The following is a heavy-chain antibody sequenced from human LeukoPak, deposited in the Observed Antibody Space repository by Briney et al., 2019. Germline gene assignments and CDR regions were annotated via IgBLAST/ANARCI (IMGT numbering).Heavy chain of an antibody. CDR1: GGSFSGYY. D-gene: IGHD3-9*01. CDR2: TNHSGST. Sequence: PSETLSLTCAVYGGSFSGYYWSWIRQPPGKGLEWIGETNHSGSTNYNPSLKSRVTISVDTSKDQFSLKLSSVTAADTAVYYCARGTLVYDILTGYYSPGAFDIWGQGTMVTVSS. V-gene: IGHV4-34*01. CDR3: ARGTLVYDILTGYYSPGAFDI. J-gene: IGHJ3*02.